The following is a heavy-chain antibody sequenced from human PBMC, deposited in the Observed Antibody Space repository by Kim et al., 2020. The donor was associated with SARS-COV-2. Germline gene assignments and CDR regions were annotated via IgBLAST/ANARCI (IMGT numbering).Heavy chain of an antibody. CDR1: GFTFRSYT. CDR2: INNNGGSA. V-gene: IGHV3-64D*09. CDR3: VKEAVGFYYYGMDV. Sequence: GESLRLSCSASGFTFRSYTMHWVRQAPGKGLEYVSTINNNGGSANYADSVKGRFTISRDNSKNTLYLQMSSLRADDTAVYYCVKEAVGFYYYGMDVWGQGTTVTVSS. D-gene: IGHD2-15*01. J-gene: IGHJ6*02.